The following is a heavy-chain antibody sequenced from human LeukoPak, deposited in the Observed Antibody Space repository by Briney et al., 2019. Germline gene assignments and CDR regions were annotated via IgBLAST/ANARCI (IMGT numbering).Heavy chain of an antibody. CDR2: IYTSGST. Sequence: PSETLSLTCTVSGGSISSYYWSWIRQPAGKGLEWIGRIYTSGSTNYNPSLKSRVTMSVDTSKNQFSLKLSSVTAADTAVYYCARGLGTMVRGVPDWYFDLWGRGTLVTVSS. D-gene: IGHD3-10*01. J-gene: IGHJ2*01. CDR1: GGSISSYY. V-gene: IGHV4-4*07. CDR3: ARGLGTMVRGVPDWYFDL.